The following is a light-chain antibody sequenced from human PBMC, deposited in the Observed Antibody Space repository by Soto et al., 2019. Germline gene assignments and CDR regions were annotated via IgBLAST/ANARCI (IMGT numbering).Light chain of an antibody. CDR1: SSDVGAYNY. Sequence: QSALTQPASVSGSPVQAITISCSGTSSDVGAYNYVSWYQQYPGKAPKLMIYYVSNRPSAISNRFSGPKSGNTASLTISGLQAEDEADYYCNSYTNSNTYAFGSVTKLTLL. CDR3: NSYTNSNTYA. CDR2: YVS. V-gene: IGLV2-14*01. J-gene: IGLJ1*01.